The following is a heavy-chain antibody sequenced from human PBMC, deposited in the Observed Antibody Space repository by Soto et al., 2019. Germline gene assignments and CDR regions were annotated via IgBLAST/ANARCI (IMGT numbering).Heavy chain of an antibody. Sequence: PGESLKISCKGSGYSFTSYWIGWVRQMPGKGLEWMGIIYPGDSDTSYSPSFQGQVTISADKSISTAYLQWSSLKASDTAMYYCASLRSVVGAPVDLYFDLWGRGTLVTVSS. CDR3: ASLRSVVGAPVDLYFDL. CDR2: IYPGDSDT. D-gene: IGHD1-26*01. V-gene: IGHV5-51*01. CDR1: GYSFTSYW. J-gene: IGHJ2*01.